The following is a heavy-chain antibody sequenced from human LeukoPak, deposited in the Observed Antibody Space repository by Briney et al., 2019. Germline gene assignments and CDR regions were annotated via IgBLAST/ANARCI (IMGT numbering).Heavy chain of an antibody. CDR3: ARSANRKVGYFDY. CDR1: GFTVSSNY. D-gene: IGHD1-14*01. CDR2: IYSGGST. J-gene: IGHJ4*02. Sequence: PGGSLRLSCAASGFTVSSNYMSWVRQAPGKGLEWVSVIYSGGSTYYADSVKGRFTISRDNSKNTLYLQMNSLRAEDTAVYYCARSANRKVGYFDYWGQGTLVTVSS. V-gene: IGHV3-66*02.